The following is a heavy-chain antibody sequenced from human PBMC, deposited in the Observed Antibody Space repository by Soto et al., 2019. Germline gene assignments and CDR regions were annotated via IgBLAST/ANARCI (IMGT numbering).Heavy chain of an antibody. D-gene: IGHD3-10*01. CDR2: IYYSGST. Sequence: QVQLQESGPGLVTPSQTLSLTCTVSGASIRRSGYYWSWIRQHPGKGLVWIGYIYYSGSTYYNQSLNSRVTISQDTSNNQFALRLTSVTAADTAVYYCARGAGSHYFDYWGQGILVTVSS. CDR3: ARGAGSHYFDY. J-gene: IGHJ4*02. CDR1: GASIRRSGYY. V-gene: IGHV4-31*03.